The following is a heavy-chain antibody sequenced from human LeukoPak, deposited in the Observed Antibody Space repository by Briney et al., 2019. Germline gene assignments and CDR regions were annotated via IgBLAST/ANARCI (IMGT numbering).Heavy chain of an antibody. CDR1: GYTFTSYG. V-gene: IGHV1-18*01. CDR3: ARMWTNYYYGMDV. Sequence: VASVKVSCKASGYTFTSYGISWVRQAPGQGLEWMGWISAYNGNTNYAQKLQGRVTMTTDTSTSTAYMELRSLKSDDTAVYYCARMWTNYYYGMDVWGQGTTVTVSS. J-gene: IGHJ6*02. CDR2: ISAYNGNT. D-gene: IGHD2-8*01.